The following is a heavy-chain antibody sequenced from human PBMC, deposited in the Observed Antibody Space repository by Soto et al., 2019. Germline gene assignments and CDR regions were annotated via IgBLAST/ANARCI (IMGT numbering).Heavy chain of an antibody. CDR1: GYIFTSYT. V-gene: IGHV1-3*01. CDR2: INAGNGNT. Sequence: GASMKVSCKASGYIFTSYTMHWVRQAPGQRPEWMGWINAGNGNTKYSQNFQGRITITRDTSASSAYMEMYNLRSEDTAVYYCARIRVDVDYWGQGTLVTVSS. J-gene: IGHJ4*02. CDR3: ARIRVDVDY.